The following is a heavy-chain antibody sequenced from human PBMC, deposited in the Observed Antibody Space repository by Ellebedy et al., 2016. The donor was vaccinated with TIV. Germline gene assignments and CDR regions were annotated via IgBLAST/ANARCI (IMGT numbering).Heavy chain of an antibody. CDR3: ASGEVVLSAAAGACFDY. CDR1: AGSISSSSYY. Sequence: SETLSLTCTVSAGSISSSSYYWGWIRQPPGKGLEWIGSIYYSGSTYYNPSLKSRVTISVDTSKNQFSLKLTSVTAADTAVYYCASGEVVLSAAAGACFDYWGQGTLVTVS. J-gene: IGHJ4*02. V-gene: IGHV4-39*01. CDR2: IYYSGST. D-gene: IGHD6-13*01.